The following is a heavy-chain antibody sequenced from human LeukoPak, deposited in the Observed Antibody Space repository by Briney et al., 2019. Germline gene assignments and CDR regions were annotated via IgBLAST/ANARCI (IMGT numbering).Heavy chain of an antibody. D-gene: IGHD3-22*01. CDR2: MNPNSGHT. V-gene: IGHV1-8*01. Sequence: ASVKVSCKASGYTFTSYDINWVRQATGQGPEWMGWMNPNSGHTDYAQKFQGRVTMTRSTSITTAYMELSSLTSEDTAVYFCARMNYDDRSGSLNWFDPWGQGTLVTVSS. J-gene: IGHJ5*02. CDR1: GYTFTSYD. CDR3: ARMNYDDRSGSLNWFDP.